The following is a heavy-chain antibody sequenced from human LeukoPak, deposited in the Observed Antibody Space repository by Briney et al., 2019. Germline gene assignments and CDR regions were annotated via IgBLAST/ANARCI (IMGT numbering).Heavy chain of an antibody. Sequence: PGPSLRLSCADYGLTVGKSGMSSVRQAPRKRVEWVANINQDGSEKNCVDSVKGRFTIARNNAKNSLYLQMNSLRAEDTAVYYCANNRASLDYWGQGTLVTVSA. V-gene: IGHV3-7*02. D-gene: IGHD2/OR15-2a*01. CDR2: INQDGSEK. CDR3: ANNRASLDY. J-gene: IGHJ4*02. CDR1: GLTVGKSG.